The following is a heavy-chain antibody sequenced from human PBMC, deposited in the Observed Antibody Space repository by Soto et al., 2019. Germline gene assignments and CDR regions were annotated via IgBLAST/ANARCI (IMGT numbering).Heavy chain of an antibody. CDR2: ISAYNGNT. J-gene: IGHJ4*02. CDR3: ARAPPPVTFDY. V-gene: IGHV1-18*01. Sequence: QVQLVQSGAEVKKPGASVKVSCKASGYTFTSYGISWVRQAPGQGLEWMGWISAYNGNTNYAQKLQGRVTMTTDTPTSTAYMGLGTLRSDNRAGYYCARAPPPVTFDYWGQGPLVTVSS. CDR1: GYTFTSYG. D-gene: IGHD4-17*01.